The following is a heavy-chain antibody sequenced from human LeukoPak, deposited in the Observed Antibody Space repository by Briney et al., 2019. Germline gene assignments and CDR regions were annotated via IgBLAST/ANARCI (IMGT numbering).Heavy chain of an antibody. J-gene: IGHJ4*02. V-gene: IGHV2-70*01. CDR2: IDWDDDK. CDR3: ARMASSGYHFDY. D-gene: IGHD3-22*01. Sequence: ESGPALLQPTPTLTLTCTFSGFALSTSGMCVSWIRQPPGKALEWLSLIDWDDDKYYSTSLKTRLTISKDTSKNQVVLTMTNMDPVDTATYYCARMASSGYHFDYWGQGTLVTVSS. CDR1: GFALSTSGMC.